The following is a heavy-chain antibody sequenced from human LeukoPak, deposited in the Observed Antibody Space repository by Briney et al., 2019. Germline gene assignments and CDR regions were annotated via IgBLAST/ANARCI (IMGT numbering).Heavy chain of an antibody. V-gene: IGHV4-31*03. CDR3: ARDNTAMVN. D-gene: IGHD5-18*01. CDR1: GGSISSGGYY. CDR2: IYYSGST. Sequence: PSETLSLTCTVSGGSISSGGYYWSWIRQHPGKGLEWIGYIYYSGSTYYNPSLKSRATISVDTSKNQFSLKLSSVTATDTAVYYCARDNTAMVNWGQGTLVTVSS. J-gene: IGHJ4*02.